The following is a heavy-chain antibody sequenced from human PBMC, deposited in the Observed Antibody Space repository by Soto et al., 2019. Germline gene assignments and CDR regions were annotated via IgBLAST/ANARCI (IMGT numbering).Heavy chain of an antibody. CDR1: GGSISSSNW. D-gene: IGHD3-3*01. Sequence: SETLSLTCAVSGGSISSSNWWSWVRQPPGKGLEWIGEIYHSGSTNYNPSLKSRVTISVDKSKNQFSLKLSSVTAADTAVYYCARGLGVYSQSDYYYYGMDVWGQGTTVTVSS. CDR2: IYHSGST. CDR3: ARGLGVYSQSDYYYYGMDV. V-gene: IGHV4-4*02. J-gene: IGHJ6*02.